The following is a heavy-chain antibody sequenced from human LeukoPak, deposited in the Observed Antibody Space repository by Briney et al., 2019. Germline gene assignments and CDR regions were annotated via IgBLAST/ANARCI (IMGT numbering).Heavy chain of an antibody. CDR3: TKAHTSGWLKDAFDM. V-gene: IGHV3-30-3*01. J-gene: IGHJ3*02. Sequence: LPGGSLRLSCAASGFTFSSYAMHWVRQAPGKGLEWVAVISYDGSNKYYADSVKGRFTISRDKSRNTLYLQMDTLGAEDSALYHCTKAHTSGWLKDAFDMWGQGTTVTVPS. CDR2: ISYDGSNK. CDR1: GFTFSSYA. D-gene: IGHD6-19*01.